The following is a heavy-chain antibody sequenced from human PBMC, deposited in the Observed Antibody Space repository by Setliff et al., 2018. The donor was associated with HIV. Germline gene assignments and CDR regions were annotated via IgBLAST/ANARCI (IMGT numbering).Heavy chain of an antibody. Sequence: PGGSLRLSCTASGLTLGDYAMSWVRQAPGKGLEWVGFIRSKTYGGTTEYAASVKGRFTISRDDSKSIAYLQMNSLKTEDTGVYYCTREEDYYYDSSGYPFDYWGQGTLVTVSS. CDR1: GLTLGDYA. D-gene: IGHD3-22*01. V-gene: IGHV3-49*04. CDR3: TREEDYYYDSSGYPFDY. CDR2: IRSKTYGGTT. J-gene: IGHJ4*02.